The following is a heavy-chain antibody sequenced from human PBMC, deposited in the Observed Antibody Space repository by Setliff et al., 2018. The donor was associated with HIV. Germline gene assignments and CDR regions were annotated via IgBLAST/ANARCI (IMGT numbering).Heavy chain of an antibody. J-gene: IGHJ2*01. CDR2: VYYTGST. D-gene: IGHD2-2*01. Sequence: PSETLSLTCTVSGGSISSDAYYWSWIRQHPGKGLEWIGYVYYTGSTYYNPSLESRVTMSVDTSKNQFSLKLSSVTVADTAIYYCATKPRPIVVVPAATFWYFDLWGRGTLVTVSS. CDR3: ATKPRPIVVVPAATFWYFDL. CDR1: GGSISSDAYY. V-gene: IGHV4-31*03.